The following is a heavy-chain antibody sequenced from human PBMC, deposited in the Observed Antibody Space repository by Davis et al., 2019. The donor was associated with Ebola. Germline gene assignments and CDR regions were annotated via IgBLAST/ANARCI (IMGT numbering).Heavy chain of an antibody. CDR3: ARGIRDGAGDWFDP. J-gene: IGHJ5*02. V-gene: IGHV4-59*01. D-gene: IGHD2/OR15-2a*01. Sequence: SETLSLTCSVSGGSISSYYWSWIRQPPGKGLEWIGDVYDSETTNYNPSLNSRRTMSVDTTNNQFFLKLSFVTAADTAVYYCARGIRDGAGDWFDPWGQGTLVTVSS. CDR1: GGSISSYY. CDR2: VYDSETT.